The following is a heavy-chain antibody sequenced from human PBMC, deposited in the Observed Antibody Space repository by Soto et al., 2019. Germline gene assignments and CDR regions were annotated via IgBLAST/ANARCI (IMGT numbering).Heavy chain of an antibody. CDR3: TKGTDDYDSERVSTNWFDH. D-gene: IGHD3-10*01. CDR1: GFTFSSYS. V-gene: IGHV3-48*02. CDR2: ISMSGDTV. J-gene: IGHJ5*02. Sequence: EVQLVESGGGLIQPGGSQRLSCAASGFTFSSYSMNWVRQAPGKGLEWVSYISMSGDTVFYADSVRGRFTISRDNAKGSLYLQMSSLRDEDTAVYYCTKGTDDYDSERVSTNWFDHWGQGTLVTFTS.